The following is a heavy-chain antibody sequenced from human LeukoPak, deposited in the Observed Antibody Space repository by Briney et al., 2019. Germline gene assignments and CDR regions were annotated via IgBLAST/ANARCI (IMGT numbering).Heavy chain of an antibody. Sequence: GGSLRLSCVASGFTISRYWVTWVRQAPGKGLEWVANIKDDGREKNYVDSVKGRFTISRDNAKNSMYLQMDSLRVEDTAVYYCGRDFTGFFDYWGQGTLVTVSS. V-gene: IGHV3-7*03. CDR2: IKDDGREK. J-gene: IGHJ4*02. D-gene: IGHD3-10*01. CDR1: GFTISRYW. CDR3: GRDFTGFFDY.